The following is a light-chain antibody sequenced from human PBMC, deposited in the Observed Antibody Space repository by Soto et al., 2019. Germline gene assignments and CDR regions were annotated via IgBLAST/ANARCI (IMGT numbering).Light chain of an antibody. CDR1: SSDVGGYNY. CDR3: SSYTSSSTHWV. Sequence: QSALTQPASVSGSPGQSITISCTGTSSDVGGYNYVSWYQQHPGKAPKLMIYDVSNRPSGVSNRFSGSKSGNAASLTISGLQAEDEAVYYCSSYTSSSTHWVFGGGTKLTVL. J-gene: IGLJ3*02. V-gene: IGLV2-14*01. CDR2: DVS.